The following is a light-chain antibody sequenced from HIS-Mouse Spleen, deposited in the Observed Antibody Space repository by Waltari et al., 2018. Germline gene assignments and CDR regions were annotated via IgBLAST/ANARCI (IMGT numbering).Light chain of an antibody. J-gene: IGLJ2*01. V-gene: IGLV2-14*03. CDR1: SSDVGVYNY. CDR3: SSYTSSSFNVV. CDR2: DVS. Sequence: QSALTQPASVSGSPGQSITIPCTGTSSDVGVYNYVSWYQQHPGKAPKLMIYDVSNRPSGVSNRFSGSKSGNTASLTISGLQAEDEADYYCSSYTSSSFNVVFGGGTKLTVL.